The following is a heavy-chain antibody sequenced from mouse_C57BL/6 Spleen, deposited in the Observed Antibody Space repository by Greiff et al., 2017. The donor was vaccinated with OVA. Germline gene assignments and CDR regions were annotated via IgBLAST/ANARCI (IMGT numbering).Heavy chain of an antibody. CDR2: IDPSDSYT. D-gene: IGHD1-1*01. CDR3: ARRNYYGSLY. J-gene: IGHJ3*01. V-gene: IGHV1-50*01. CDR1: GYTFTSYW. Sequence: QVHVKQPGAELVKPGASVKLSCKASGYTFTSYWMQWVKQRPGQGLEWIGEIDPSDSYTNYNQKFKGKATLTVDTSSSTAYMQLSSLTSEDSAVYYCARRNYYGSLYWGQGTLVTVSA.